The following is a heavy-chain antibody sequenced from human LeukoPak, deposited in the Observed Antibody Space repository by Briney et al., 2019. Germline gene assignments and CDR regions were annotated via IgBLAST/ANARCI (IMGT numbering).Heavy chain of an antibody. CDR2: IKAGNGHT. V-gene: IGHV1-3*01. D-gene: IGHD3-22*01. CDR1: GYTFTSYA. J-gene: IGHJ3*02. Sequence: ASVKVSCQASGYTFTSYAMHWVRQAPGQRLEWMGWIKAGNGHTKYSQKFQGKDTITRDPPESSDYMELSSLRSEHTAVYHCARDPLRSSVYYYVAALGGAFDIWGQGTMVTVPS. CDR3: ARDPLRSSVYYYVAALGGAFDI.